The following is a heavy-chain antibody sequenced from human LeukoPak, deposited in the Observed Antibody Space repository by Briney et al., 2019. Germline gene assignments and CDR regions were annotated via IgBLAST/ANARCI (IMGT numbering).Heavy chain of an antibody. D-gene: IGHD5-12*01. Sequence: GASVKVSCKASGYTFTSYDINWVRQATGQGLEWMEWMNPNSGSTGYAQKFQGRVTVTRNTSISTAYMELSGLRSEDTAVYYCARGRSTGYPYYFEYWGQGTLVTVSS. CDR1: GYTFTSYD. CDR3: ARGRSTGYPYYFEY. J-gene: IGHJ4*02. CDR2: MNPNSGST. V-gene: IGHV1-8*03.